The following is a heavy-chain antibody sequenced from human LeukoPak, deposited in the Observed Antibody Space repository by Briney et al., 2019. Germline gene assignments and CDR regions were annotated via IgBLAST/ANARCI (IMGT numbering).Heavy chain of an antibody. J-gene: IGHJ4*02. Sequence: GGSLRLSCAASGFTFSSYSMNWVRQAPGKGLEWVSSISSSSSYIYYADSVKGRFTISRDNAKNSLYLQMNSLRAEDTAVYYCARLRGQSGNIAAAIYYFDYWGQGTLVTVSS. V-gene: IGHV3-21*04. CDR2: ISSSSSYI. CDR3: ARLRGQSGNIAAAIYYFDY. D-gene: IGHD6-13*01. CDR1: GFTFSSYS.